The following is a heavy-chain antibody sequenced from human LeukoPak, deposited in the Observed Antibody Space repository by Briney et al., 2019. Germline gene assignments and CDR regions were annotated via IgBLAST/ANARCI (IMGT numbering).Heavy chain of an antibody. J-gene: IGHJ4*02. CDR1: GASISGSGYY. Sequence: SSETLSLTCTVSGASISGSGYYWGWIRQPPGKGLEWIGSIYSSGSTYYNASLQSRVTISIETSKNQISLRLNSVTAADTAMYYCAKSGGYGLIDYWGQGTLVTVSS. CDR2: IYSSGST. V-gene: IGHV4-39*01. D-gene: IGHD1-26*01. CDR3: AKSGGYGLIDY.